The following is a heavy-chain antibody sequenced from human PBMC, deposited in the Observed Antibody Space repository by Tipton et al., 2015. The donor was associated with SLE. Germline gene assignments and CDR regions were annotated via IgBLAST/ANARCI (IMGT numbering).Heavy chain of an antibody. J-gene: IGHJ3*02. CDR1: GGSMTPYY. Sequence: TLSLTCTVSGGSMTPYYWSWIRQPAGKGLEWIGRIYVGYGSETTSYNPSLKSRVTMSIDTSKNQFSLKLSSVTAADTAVYYCARDFTMMVVGGAFDIWGQGRMVTVSS. V-gene: IGHV4-4*07. CDR3: ARDFTMMVVGGAFDI. D-gene: IGHD3-22*01. CDR2: IYVGYGSETT.